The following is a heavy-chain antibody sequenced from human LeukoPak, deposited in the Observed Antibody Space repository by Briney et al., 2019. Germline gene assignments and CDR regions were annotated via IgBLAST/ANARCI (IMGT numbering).Heavy chain of an antibody. V-gene: IGHV4-59*01. CDR1: GGSISSYY. J-gene: IGHJ4*02. CDR3: ARGKSHFDY. Sequence: SETLSVTCTVSGGSISSYYWSWIRQPPGKGLEWIGYIYYSGSTNYNPSLKSRVTISVDTSKNQFSLKLSSVTAADTAVYYCARGKSHFDYWGQGTLVTVSS. CDR2: IYYSGST.